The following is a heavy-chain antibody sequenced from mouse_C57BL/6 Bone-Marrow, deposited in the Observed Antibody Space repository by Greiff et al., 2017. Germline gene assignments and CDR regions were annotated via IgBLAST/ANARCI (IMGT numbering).Heavy chain of an antibody. Sequence: QVQLQQSGPELVKPGASVKISCKASGYAFSSSWMNWVKQRPGKGLEWIGRIYPGDGDTNYNGKFKGKATLTADKSSSTAYMQLSSLTSEDSAVYFCARETGTSDFDYWGQGTTLTVSS. CDR1: GYAFSSSW. J-gene: IGHJ2*01. CDR3: ARETGTSDFDY. CDR2: IYPGDGDT. D-gene: IGHD4-1*01. V-gene: IGHV1-82*01.